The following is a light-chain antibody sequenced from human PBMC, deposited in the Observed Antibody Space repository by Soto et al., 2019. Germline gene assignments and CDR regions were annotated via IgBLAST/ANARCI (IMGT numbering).Light chain of an antibody. Sequence: QSALTQPASVSGSPGQSITISCTGTSSDVGGYIYVSWYRQHPGKAPKPIIYEVSNRPSGVSNRFSGSKSGNTASLTISGLQDEDEDDYYCSSYTSMTTLVFGTGTKLTVL. CDR3: SSYTSMTTLV. CDR2: EVS. CDR1: SSDVGGYIY. J-gene: IGLJ1*01. V-gene: IGLV2-14*01.